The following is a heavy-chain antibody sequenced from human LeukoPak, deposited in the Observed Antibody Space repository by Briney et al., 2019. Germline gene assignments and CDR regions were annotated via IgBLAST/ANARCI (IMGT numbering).Heavy chain of an antibody. J-gene: IGHJ4*02. CDR2: ISGSGEHT. CDR1: IFIFNIYT. CDR3: AKDGTLYYDYVWGSYRGYYFDY. Sequence: GGSLSLSFTASIFIFNIYTMRWVRQAPGQGLDWVTDISGSGEHTYYRDCVKGRFTISRDNSKNTLYLQMNSLRAEDTAVYYCAKDGTLYYDYVWGSYRGYYFDYWGQGTLVTVSS. D-gene: IGHD3-16*02. V-gene: IGHV3-23*01.